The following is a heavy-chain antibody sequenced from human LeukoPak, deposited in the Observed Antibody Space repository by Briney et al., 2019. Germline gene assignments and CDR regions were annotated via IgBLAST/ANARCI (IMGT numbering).Heavy chain of an antibody. Sequence: GRSLRLSCAASGFTFSSYGMHWVRQAPGKGLEWVAVIWYDGSNKYYADSVKGRFTISRDNSKNTLYLQMNSLRAEGTAVYYCARGYSGSGSYYSPNYYYYGMDVWDKGTTVTVSS. CDR3: ARGYSGSGSYYSPNYYYYGMDV. J-gene: IGHJ6*04. V-gene: IGHV3-33*01. CDR1: GFTFSSYG. D-gene: IGHD3-10*01. CDR2: IWYDGSNK.